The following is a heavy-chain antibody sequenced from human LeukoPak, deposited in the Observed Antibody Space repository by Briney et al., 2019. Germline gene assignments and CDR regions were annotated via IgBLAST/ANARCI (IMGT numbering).Heavy chain of an antibody. CDR3: ARGTPRDGVFDY. CDR2: INHSGST. V-gene: IGHV4-39*07. CDR1: GGSISSGSYY. D-gene: IGHD5-24*01. Sequence: PSQTLSLTCTVSGGSISSGSYYWSWIRQPPGKGLEWIGEINHSGSTNYNPSLKSRVTISVDTSKNQFSLKLSSVTAADTAVYYCARGTPRDGVFDYWGQGTLVTVSS. J-gene: IGHJ4*02.